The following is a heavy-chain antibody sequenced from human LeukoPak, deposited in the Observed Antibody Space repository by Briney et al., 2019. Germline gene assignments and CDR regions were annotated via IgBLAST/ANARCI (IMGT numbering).Heavy chain of an antibody. CDR2: IIPIFGTA. CDR1: GGTFSSYA. Sequence: SVKVSCKASGGTFSSYAISWVRQAPGHGLEWMGGIIPIFGTANYAQKFQGRVTSTADESTRTAYMELSRLRSEDTAGYYCAMVFDFWGKGTLVTVSS. J-gene: IGHJ4*02. V-gene: IGHV1-69*13. D-gene: IGHD2-8*01. CDR3: AMVFDF.